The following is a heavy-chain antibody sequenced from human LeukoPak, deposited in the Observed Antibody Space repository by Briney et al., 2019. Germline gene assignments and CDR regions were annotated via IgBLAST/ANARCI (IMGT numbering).Heavy chain of an antibody. V-gene: IGHV1-2*02. D-gene: IGHD4-17*01. CDR1: GYTFTGYY. Sequence: ASVKVSCKASGYTFTGYYMHWVRQAPGQGLEWMGWINPNSGGTNYAQKFQGRVTMSRDTSIGTAYMELSRLRSDDTALYYCARGTTLTTLPYYYYYMDVWGEGTTVTVSS. J-gene: IGHJ6*03. CDR3: ARGTTLTTLPYYYYYMDV. CDR2: INPNSGGT.